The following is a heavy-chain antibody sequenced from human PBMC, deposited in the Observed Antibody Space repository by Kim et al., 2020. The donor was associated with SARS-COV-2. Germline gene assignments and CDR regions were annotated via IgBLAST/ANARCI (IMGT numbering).Heavy chain of an antibody. CDR3: ARLSIAVAGADY. V-gene: IGHV4-39*01. Sequence: SETLSLTCTVSGGSISSSSYYWGWIRQPPGKGLEWIGSIYYSGSTYYNPSLKSRVTISVDTSKNQFSLKLSSVTAADTAVYYCARLSIAVAGADYWGQGT. CDR1: GGSISSSSYY. J-gene: IGHJ4*02. D-gene: IGHD6-19*01. CDR2: IYYSGST.